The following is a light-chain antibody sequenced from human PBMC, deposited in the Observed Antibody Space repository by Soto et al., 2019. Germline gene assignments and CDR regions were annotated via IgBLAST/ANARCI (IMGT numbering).Light chain of an antibody. CDR1: QSVSSY. CDR2: DAS. J-gene: IGKJ1*01. V-gene: IGKV3-11*01. Sequence: EIVLTQSPATLSLSPGERATLSCRASQSVSSYLAWYQQKPGQAPRLLIYDASNRATGIPARFSGSGSGTEFILTISSLQPDDFATYYCQQYDSYSWTFGQGTKVDIK. CDR3: QQYDSYSWT.